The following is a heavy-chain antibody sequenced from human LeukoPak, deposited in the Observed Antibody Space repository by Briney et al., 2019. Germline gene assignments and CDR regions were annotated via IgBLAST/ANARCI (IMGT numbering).Heavy chain of an antibody. J-gene: IGHJ4*02. CDR2: INTDGTST. D-gene: IGHD2-8*01. V-gene: IGHV3-74*01. CDR3: ATNYFDY. Sequence: GGSLRLSCAASGFSFSTYWMHWVRQAPGKGLVWVSRINTDGTSTWEADSVKGRFTISRDNAKNTLYLQMNSLRAEDTAVYYCATNYFDYWGQGALVTVSS. CDR1: GFSFSTYW.